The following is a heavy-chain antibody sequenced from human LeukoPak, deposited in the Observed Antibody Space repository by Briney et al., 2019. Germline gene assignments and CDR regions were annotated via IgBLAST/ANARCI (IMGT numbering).Heavy chain of an antibody. V-gene: IGHV3-7*03. CDR1: GFTFSTYW. J-gene: IGHJ4*02. CDR2: VKQDGSQK. CDR3: AREGTFGDYRASGDH. Sequence: GGSLRLSCEASGFTFSTYWMKWVRQAPGKGLEWVANVKQDGSQKYYVDSVKGRFIISRDNAKNSLYLQMNSVRAEDTAVYYCAREGTFGDYRASGDHWGQGALVAVSS. D-gene: IGHD2-21*02.